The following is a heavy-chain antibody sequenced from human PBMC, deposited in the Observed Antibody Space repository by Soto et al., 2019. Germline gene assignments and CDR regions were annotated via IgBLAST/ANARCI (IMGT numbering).Heavy chain of an antibody. CDR3: ARRYDSSGYYYVALGF. CDR2: INAGNGNT. J-gene: IGHJ4*02. D-gene: IGHD3-22*01. V-gene: IGHV1-3*01. CDR1: GYTFTSYA. Sequence: ASVKVSCKASGYTFTSYAMHWARQAPGQRLEWMGWINAGNGNTKYSQKFQGRVTITRDTSASTAYMELSSLRSEDTAVYYCARRYDSSGYYYVALGFWGQGTLVTVSS.